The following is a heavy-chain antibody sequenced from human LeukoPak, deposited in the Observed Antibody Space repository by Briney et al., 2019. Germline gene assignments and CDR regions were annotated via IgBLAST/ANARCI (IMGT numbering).Heavy chain of an antibody. Sequence: PGGSLRLSCAASGFTFSSYWMSWVRQAPGKGLEWVANIKQDGSEKYYVDSVKGRFTISRDNAKNSLYLQMNSLRAEDTAVYYCARVDIYCSGGSCYSAGMDVWGQGTTVTVSS. CDR2: IKQDGSEK. CDR3: ARVDIYCSGGSCYSAGMDV. D-gene: IGHD2-15*01. J-gene: IGHJ6*02. CDR1: GFTFSSYW. V-gene: IGHV3-7*01.